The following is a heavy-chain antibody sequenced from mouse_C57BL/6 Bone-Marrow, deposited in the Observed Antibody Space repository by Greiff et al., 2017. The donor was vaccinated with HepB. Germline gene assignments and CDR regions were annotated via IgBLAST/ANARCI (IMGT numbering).Heavy chain of an antibody. Sequence: VQGVESGAELVKPGASVKISCKASGYAFSSYWMNWVKQRPGKGLEWIGQIYPGDGDTNYNGKFKGKATLTADKSSSTAYMQLSSLTSEDSAVYFCARGGTTVVAPYYAMDYWGQGTSVTVSS. D-gene: IGHD1-1*01. V-gene: IGHV1-80*01. CDR2: IYPGDGDT. CDR3: ARGGTTVVAPYYAMDY. CDR1: GYAFSSYW. J-gene: IGHJ4*01.